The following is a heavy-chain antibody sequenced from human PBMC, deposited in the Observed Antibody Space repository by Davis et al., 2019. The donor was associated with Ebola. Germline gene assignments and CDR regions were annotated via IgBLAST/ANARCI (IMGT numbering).Heavy chain of an antibody. Sequence: SETLSLTCTVSGGSISSYYSSCIRHLPGKGLEWIGYIYYSGSTNYNPSLKSRVTISVDTSKNQFSLKLSSVTAADTAVYYCARGEDTSMVTGYYGMDVWGQGTTVTVSS. V-gene: IGHV4-59*01. CDR1: GGSISSYY. CDR3: ARGEDTSMVTGYYGMDV. CDR2: IYYSGST. D-gene: IGHD5-18*01. J-gene: IGHJ6*02.